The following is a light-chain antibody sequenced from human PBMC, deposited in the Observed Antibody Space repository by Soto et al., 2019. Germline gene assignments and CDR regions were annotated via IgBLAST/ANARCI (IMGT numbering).Light chain of an antibody. CDR2: AAS. J-gene: IGKJ4*01. CDR3: QHYNKWPLPLN. V-gene: IGKV3-15*01. Sequence: EIVMTQSPATLSVSPGERATLSCRASQSVSSNLAWYQQKPGQAPRLLVFAASTRATGIPARFSGSGSGTEFTLTITSLQSEDFAVYYCQHYNKWPLPLNFGGGTKVEIK. CDR1: QSVSSN.